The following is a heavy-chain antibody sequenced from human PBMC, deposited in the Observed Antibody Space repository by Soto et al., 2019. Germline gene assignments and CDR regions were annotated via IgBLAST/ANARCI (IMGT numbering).Heavy chain of an antibody. CDR2: IIPIFGTA. Sequence: QVQLVQSGAEVKKRGSSVKVSCKASGGTFSSYAISWVRQASGQGVEWMGGIIPIFGTANYAQKFQGRVTITADKSPSTADMELSTLRSEDTAVYYCAIEVGVADAKYYFDYWGKGTLVTVSS. V-gene: IGHV1-69*06. J-gene: IGHJ4*01. D-gene: IGHD2-15*01. CDR3: AIEVGVADAKYYFDY. CDR1: GGTFSSYA.